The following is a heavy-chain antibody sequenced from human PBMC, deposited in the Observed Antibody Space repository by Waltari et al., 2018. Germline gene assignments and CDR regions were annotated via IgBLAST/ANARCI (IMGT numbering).Heavy chain of an antibody. CDR2: RYFTGTT. V-gene: IGHV4-39*01. CDR1: GASVASVAHY. D-gene: IGHD2-21*01. J-gene: IGHJ4*02. Sequence: QLRLRESGPGLVKPSETLSLTCAVSGASVASVAHYWGWIRQSPERGLEWIGTRYFTGTTHYNPSLRSRVTISADTSRDQFSLRVSSVTATDTAVYYCAGTALHTKIAFESWGQGTQVTVSA. CDR3: AGTALHTKIAFES.